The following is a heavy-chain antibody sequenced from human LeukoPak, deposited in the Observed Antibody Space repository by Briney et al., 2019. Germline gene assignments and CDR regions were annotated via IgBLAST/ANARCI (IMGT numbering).Heavy chain of an antibody. J-gene: IGHJ6*03. D-gene: IGHD3-10*01. CDR3: ARSLRVRGVRDYMVV. CDR2: IHKNAIT. V-gene: IGHV3-53*01. Sequence: GGSLRLSCAASDFTVSSNYMTWVRQPPGKGLEWVSVIHKNAITSYADTVRGRFTISRDNSKNTLYLQMNNLRVDDTAVYYCARSLRVRGVRDYMVVWGKGTTVTVYS. CDR1: DFTVSSNY.